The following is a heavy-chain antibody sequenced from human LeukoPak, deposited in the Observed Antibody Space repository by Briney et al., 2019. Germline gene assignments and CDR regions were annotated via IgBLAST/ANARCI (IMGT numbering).Heavy chain of an antibody. CDR3: ATGGLIVVVPAATRRYYYYYGMDV. CDR1: GYTLTELS. V-gene: IGHV1-24*01. J-gene: IGHJ6*02. CDR2: FDPEDGET. Sequence: ASVKVSCKVSGYTLTELSMHWVRQAPGKGLEWMGGFDPEDGETINAQKFQGRVTMTEDTSTDTAYMELSSLRSEDTAVYYCATGGLIVVVPAATRRYYYYYGMDVWGQGTTVTVSS. D-gene: IGHD2-2*01.